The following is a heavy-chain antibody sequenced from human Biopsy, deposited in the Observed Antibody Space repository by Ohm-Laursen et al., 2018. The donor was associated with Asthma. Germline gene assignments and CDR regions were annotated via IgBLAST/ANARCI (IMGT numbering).Heavy chain of an antibody. Sequence: GASVKVSCKASAYTFIGYHLHWVRQAPGEGLEWMGRINPNGGATIYAQKFQGRVTMTRDRSISTAYMELNRLRSDDTAVYYCARDALHDNSAYIGDAFDFWGQGTMVTVSS. D-gene: IGHD3-22*01. CDR2: INPNGGAT. CDR3: ARDALHDNSAYIGDAFDF. CDR1: AYTFIGYH. V-gene: IGHV1-2*06. J-gene: IGHJ3*01.